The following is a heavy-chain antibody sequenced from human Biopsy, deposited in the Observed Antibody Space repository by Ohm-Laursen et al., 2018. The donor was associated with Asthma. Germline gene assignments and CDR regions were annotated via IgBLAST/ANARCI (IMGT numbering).Heavy chain of an antibody. CDR2: INPFGGSS. V-gene: IGHV1-46*01. D-gene: IGHD2-2*01. J-gene: IGHJ4*02. CDR3: ARGPEYVRSSGALDY. CDR1: GYTFTSYY. Sequence: EDSVKVSCKASGYTFTSYYMHWVRQAPGHGLEWMGMINPFGGSSNFAQKFQGRLTMARDTSTRTVYMELSSLSSEDTALYYCARGPEYVRSSGALDYWGQGTLVTVSS.